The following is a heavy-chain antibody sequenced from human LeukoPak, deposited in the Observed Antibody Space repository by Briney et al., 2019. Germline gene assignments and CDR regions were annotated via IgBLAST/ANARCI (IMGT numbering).Heavy chain of an antibody. CDR3: ARQITMIVRFDAFDI. D-gene: IGHD3-22*01. CDR2: IYHSGST. CDR1: GGSISSGGYY. V-gene: IGHV4-30-2*01. J-gene: IGHJ3*02. Sequence: SQTLSLTCTVSGGSISSGGYYWSWIRQPPGKGLEWIGYIYHSGSTYYNPSLKSRVTISVDRSKNQFSLKLSSVTAADTAVYYCARQITMIVRFDAFDIWGQGTMVTVSS.